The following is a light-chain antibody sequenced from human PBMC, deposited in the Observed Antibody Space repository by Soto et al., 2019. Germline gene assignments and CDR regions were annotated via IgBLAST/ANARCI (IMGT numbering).Light chain of an antibody. CDR1: ESVTDY. V-gene: IGKV3-11*01. CDR3: QQYGSSPPT. Sequence: EIVLTQSPATLSLSPGERGTLSCRASESVTDYLAWYQQKPGQAPRLLVYDVSNRAAGIPTRFSGGGSGTDFTLTISNVEPEDFAVYYCQQYGSSPPTFGQGTKVDIK. CDR2: DVS. J-gene: IGKJ1*01.